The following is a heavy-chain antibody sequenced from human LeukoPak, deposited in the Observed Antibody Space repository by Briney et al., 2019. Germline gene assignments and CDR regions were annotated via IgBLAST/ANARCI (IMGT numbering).Heavy chain of an antibody. J-gene: IGHJ4*02. Sequence: SETLSLTCTVSGGSISSSSYYWGWIRQPPGKVLEWIGSIYYSGSTYYNPSLKSRVTISVDTSKNQFSLKLSSVTAADTAVYYCARRFARVDFWSGYYTGSGFDYWGQGTLVTVSS. CDR3: ARRFARVDFWSGYYTGSGFDY. V-gene: IGHV4-39*01. D-gene: IGHD3-3*01. CDR1: GGSISSSSYY. CDR2: IYYSGST.